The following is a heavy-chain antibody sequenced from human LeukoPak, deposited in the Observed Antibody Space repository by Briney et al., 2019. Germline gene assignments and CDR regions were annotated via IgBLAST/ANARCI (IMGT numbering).Heavy chain of an antibody. CDR1: GGSFSGYY. Sequence: SETLSLTCAVYGGSFSGYYWSWIRQPPGKGLEWIGEINHSGSTNYNPSLKSRVTISVDTSKNQFSPKLSSVTAADTAVYYCARGWEQQLVSYDYWGQGALVTVSS. CDR3: ARGWEQQLVSYDY. D-gene: IGHD6-13*01. CDR2: INHSGST. J-gene: IGHJ4*02. V-gene: IGHV4-34*01.